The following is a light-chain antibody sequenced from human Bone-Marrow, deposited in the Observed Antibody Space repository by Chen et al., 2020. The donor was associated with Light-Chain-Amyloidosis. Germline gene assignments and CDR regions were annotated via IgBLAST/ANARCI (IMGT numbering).Light chain of an antibody. Sequence: QSVLTQPPSVSGAPGQRVTISCTGSSSNIGAYYDVHWYQQLPGTAPKLLIYVNNNRPSGVPDRCSGSKSGTSASLAITGLQAEDEADYYCQAYDSSLSGYVFGTGTKVNVL. J-gene: IGLJ1*01. CDR3: QAYDSSLSGYV. CDR2: VNN. V-gene: IGLV1-40*01. CDR1: SSNIGAYYD.